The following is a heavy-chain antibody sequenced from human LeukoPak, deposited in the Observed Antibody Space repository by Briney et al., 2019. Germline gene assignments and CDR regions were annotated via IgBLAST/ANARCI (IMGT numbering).Heavy chain of an antibody. J-gene: IGHJ4*02. CDR2: ISSSSSYI. CDR1: GFTFSSYE. V-gene: IGHV3-21*01. D-gene: IGHD1-14*01. CDR3: ARGPPTTNLDY. Sequence: GGSLRLSCAASGFTFSSYEMNWVRQAPGKGLEWVSSISSSSSYIYYADSVKGRFTISRDNAKNSLYLQMNSLRAEDTAVYYCARGPPTTNLDYWGQGTLVTVSS.